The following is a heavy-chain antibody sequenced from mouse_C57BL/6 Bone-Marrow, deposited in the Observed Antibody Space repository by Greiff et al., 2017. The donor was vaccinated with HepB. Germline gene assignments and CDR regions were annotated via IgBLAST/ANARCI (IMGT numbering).Heavy chain of an antibody. CDR3: TREDYYGSSYVATTVVITFAY. V-gene: IGHV5-9-1*02. Sequence: DVMLVESGEGLVKPGGSLKLSCAASGFTFSSYAMSWVRQTPEKRLEWVAYISSGGDYIYYADTVKGRFTISRDNARNTLYLQMSSLKSEDTAMYYCTREDYYGSSYVATTVVITFAYWGQGTLVTVSA. CDR2: ISSGGDYI. J-gene: IGHJ3*01. D-gene: IGHD1-1*01. CDR1: GFTFSSYA.